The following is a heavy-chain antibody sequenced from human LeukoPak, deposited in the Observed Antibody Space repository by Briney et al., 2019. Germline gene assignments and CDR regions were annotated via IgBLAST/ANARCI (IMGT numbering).Heavy chain of an antibody. CDR3: ARQGDILTGYYYYGMDV. Sequence: APVKVSCKASGYTFASYGISWVRQAPGQGLEWMGWISAYNGNTNYAQKLQGRVTMTTDTSTSTAYMELRSLRSDDTAVYYCARQGDILTGYYYYGMDVWGQGTTVTVSS. CDR2: ISAYNGNT. V-gene: IGHV1-18*01. J-gene: IGHJ6*02. CDR1: GYTFASYG. D-gene: IGHD3-9*01.